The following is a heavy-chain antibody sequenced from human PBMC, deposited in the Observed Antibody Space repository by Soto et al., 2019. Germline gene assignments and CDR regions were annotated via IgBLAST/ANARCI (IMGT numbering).Heavy chain of an antibody. Sequence: GESLKISCNGSGYTFTNYWIGWVRQMPGKGLEWMGIIYPGDSDTKYNPSFQGQVTISADKSITTTYLRWTSLKASDTAIYYCAASIFYYGTDVWGQGTTVTVSS. CDR2: IYPGDSDT. J-gene: IGHJ6*02. CDR3: AASIFYYGTDV. CDR1: GYTFTNYW. V-gene: IGHV5-51*01.